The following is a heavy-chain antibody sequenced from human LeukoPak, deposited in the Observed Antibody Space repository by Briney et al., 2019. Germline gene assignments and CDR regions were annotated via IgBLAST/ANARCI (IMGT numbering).Heavy chain of an antibody. V-gene: IGHV3-7*02. J-gene: IGHJ4*02. CDR2: INQDGDEK. Sequence: PGGSLRLSCAASGFTFSSFLMSWVRQAPGKGLEWVANINQDGDEKYSVDSVKGRFTISRDNAKNSLYLQMNSLRAEDTAVYYCARAGVVVAALSFFDCWGQGTLVTVSS. CDR3: ARAGVVVAALSFFDC. CDR1: GFTFSSFL. D-gene: IGHD2-15*01.